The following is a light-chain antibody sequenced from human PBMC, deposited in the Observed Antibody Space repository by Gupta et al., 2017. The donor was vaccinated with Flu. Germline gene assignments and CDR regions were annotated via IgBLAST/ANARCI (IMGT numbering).Light chain of an antibody. CDR1: QNINNY. Sequence: GDRVTITWRASQNINNYLNWYQQKPGEAPKVLIYAASTLQGGGPSRFSGSGSGTEFTLTISSLQREDFATYYCQQSFSKPFTFGPGTKVDIK. V-gene: IGKV1-39*01. J-gene: IGKJ3*01. CDR3: QQSFSKPFT. CDR2: AAS.